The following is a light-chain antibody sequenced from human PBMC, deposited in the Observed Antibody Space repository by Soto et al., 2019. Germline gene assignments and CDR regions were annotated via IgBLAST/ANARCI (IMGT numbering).Light chain of an antibody. J-gene: IGLJ1*01. CDR1: SSDVGHYNH. Sequence: QSALTQPASVSGSPGQSITISCTGTSSDVGHYNHVSWYQQHPGKAPKLIIYEVSNRPSAVSDRFSGSKSGNTASLTIAGLQTEVEAHYYCTSDTGGSAPFVFGTGTKVTVL. CDR3: TSDTGGSAPFV. CDR2: EVS. V-gene: IGLV2-14*01.